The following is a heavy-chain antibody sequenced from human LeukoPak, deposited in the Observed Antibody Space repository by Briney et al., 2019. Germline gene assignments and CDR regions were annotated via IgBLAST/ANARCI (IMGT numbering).Heavy chain of an antibody. Sequence: GASVKVSCKASGYTFTSYAMHWVRQAPGQRLEWMGWINAGNGNTKYSQKFQGRVTITRDTSASTAYMELSSLRSEDTAVYYCARPMLGYCSGGSCYFDAFDIWGQGTMVTVSS. CDR3: ARPMLGYCSGGSCYFDAFDI. CDR1: GYTFTSYA. CDR2: INAGNGNT. V-gene: IGHV1-3*01. J-gene: IGHJ3*02. D-gene: IGHD2-15*01.